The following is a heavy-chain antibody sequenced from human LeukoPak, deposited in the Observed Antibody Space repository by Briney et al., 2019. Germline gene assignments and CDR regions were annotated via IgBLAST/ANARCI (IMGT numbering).Heavy chain of an antibody. D-gene: IGHD3-22*01. J-gene: IGHJ4*02. V-gene: IGHV4-30-4*01. Sequence: PSQTLSLTCTVSGGSISSGDYYWSWIRQPPGKGLEWIGYIYYSGSTNYNPSLKSRVTISVDTSKNQFSLKLSSVTAADTAVYYCASLKRNYYDSSGYYYWGQGTLVTVSS. CDR2: IYYSGST. CDR1: GGSISSGDYY. CDR3: ASLKRNYYDSSGYYY.